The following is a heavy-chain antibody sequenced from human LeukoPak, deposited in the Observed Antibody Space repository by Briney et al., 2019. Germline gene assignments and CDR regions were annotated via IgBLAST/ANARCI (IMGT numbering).Heavy chain of an antibody. V-gene: IGHV4-59*01. CDR1: GGSISNYY. CDR2: IYYSGST. CDR3: ARGPEWELLDDAFDI. Sequence: SETLSLTCTVSGGSISNYYWSWIRQPPGKGLEWIGYIYYSGSTNYNPSLKSRVTISVDTSKNQFSLKLSSVTAADTAVYYCARGPEWELLDDAFDIWGQGTMVTVSS. J-gene: IGHJ3*02. D-gene: IGHD1-26*01.